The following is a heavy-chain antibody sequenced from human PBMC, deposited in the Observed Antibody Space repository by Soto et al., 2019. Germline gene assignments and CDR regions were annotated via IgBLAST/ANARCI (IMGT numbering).Heavy chain of an antibody. CDR2: MSDSGST. V-gene: IGHV4-61*03. CDR1: GGSVSSGRYY. CDR3: AREDFSSGLDY. D-gene: IGHD3-3*01. Sequence: SETLSLTCTVTGGSVSSGRYYWSWIRQPPGKGLEWIGYMSDSGSTNYNPSLKSRVSISVDTSQNDFSLKLSSVTSADTAVFYCAREDFSSGLDYWGQGMLVTVSS. J-gene: IGHJ4*02.